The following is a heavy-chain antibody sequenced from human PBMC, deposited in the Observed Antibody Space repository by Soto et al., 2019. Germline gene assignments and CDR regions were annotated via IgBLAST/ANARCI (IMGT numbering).Heavy chain of an antibody. Sequence: QITLKESGPTLVKTTQTLTLTCSFSGFSLRTSGVGVGWIRQPPGKALEWLALIYWDDDKRYRPSLSSRLTITKDTSRNLVALTMTDMAPVDTATYYCAHTDSSSWYVFDYWGQGTLVTVSS. CDR1: GFSLRTSGVG. D-gene: IGHD6-13*01. V-gene: IGHV2-5*02. CDR2: IYWDDDK. CDR3: AHTDSSSWYVFDY. J-gene: IGHJ4*02.